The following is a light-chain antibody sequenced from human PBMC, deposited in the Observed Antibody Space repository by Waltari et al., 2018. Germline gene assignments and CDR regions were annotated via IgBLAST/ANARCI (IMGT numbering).Light chain of an antibody. CDR3: TSYAGSNPVV. CDR1: SSDIGGYNW. CDR2: EVN. J-gene: IGLJ2*01. V-gene: IGLV2-8*01. Sequence: QSALTQPPPASGPPGQSVAISCTGTSSDIGGYNWVSWYQQHPGKAPKLMIYEVNKRPSGVPDRFSGSKSGNTASLTVSGLQAEDEADYYCTSYAGSNPVVFGGGTKLTVL.